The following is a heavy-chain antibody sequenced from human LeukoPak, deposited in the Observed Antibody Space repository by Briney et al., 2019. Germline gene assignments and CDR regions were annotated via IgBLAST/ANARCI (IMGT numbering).Heavy chain of an antibody. V-gene: IGHV1-18*01. D-gene: IGHD3-10*01. CDR3: ARDWCVGQYYYGSGSYCY. J-gene: IGHJ4*02. CDR2: VNAYNGNT. CDR1: GFTFSNYG. Sequence: ASVKVSCKASGFTFSNYGISWVRQAPGQGLEWMGWVNAYNGNTNYAQKVQDRVTMTTDTSTSTAYMELRSLRSDDTAAYYCARDWCVGQYYYGSGSYCYWGQGTLVTVSS.